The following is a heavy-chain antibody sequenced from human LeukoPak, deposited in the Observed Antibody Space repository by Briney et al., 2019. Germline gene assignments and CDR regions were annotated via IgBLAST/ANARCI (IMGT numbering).Heavy chain of an antibody. J-gene: IGHJ4*02. D-gene: IGHD4-23*01. Sequence: SETLSLTCTVSGGSISSSTFHWVWIRQPPGKGLEWVVSIYYSGSTYYNPSLKSRVTISVDTSKNQFSLKLSSVTAADTAVYYCTRSGTMVVMRPMYYWGQGTLVTVSS. CDR3: TRSGTMVVMRPMYY. V-gene: IGHV4-39*01. CDR2: IYYSGST. CDR1: GGSISSSTFH.